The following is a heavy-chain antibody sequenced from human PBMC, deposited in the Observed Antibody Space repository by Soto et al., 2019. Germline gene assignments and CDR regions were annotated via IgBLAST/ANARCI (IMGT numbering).Heavy chain of an antibody. Sequence: QVQLQESGPGLVKPSETLSLTCTVSGGSISSYYWSWIRQPPGKGLEWIGYIYYSGSTNYNPALKSRCTLSVDTSKNQFALMLSSVTAADTAVYYCARRYGPGFDYWGQGTLVTVSS. D-gene: IGHD4-17*01. CDR3: ARRYGPGFDY. V-gene: IGHV4-59*08. CDR2: IYYSGST. J-gene: IGHJ4*02. CDR1: GGSISSYY.